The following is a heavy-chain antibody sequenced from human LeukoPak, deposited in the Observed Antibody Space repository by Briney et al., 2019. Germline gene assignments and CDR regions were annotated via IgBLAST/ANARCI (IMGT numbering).Heavy chain of an antibody. D-gene: IGHD3-3*01. J-gene: IGHJ6*03. CDR1: GFTSGNYW. CDR2: IDDDGTDT. V-gene: IGHV3-74*01. CDR3: ARGMLSSAGYHWYYYMDV. Sequence: PGGSLRLSCVASGFTSGNYWMHWVRQAPGKGPEWVSRIDDDGTDTHYAVSVKGRFTIPRDNAKNTLYLQMNSLRGEDTAVYYCARGMLSSAGYHWYYYMDVWGKGAMVTVSS.